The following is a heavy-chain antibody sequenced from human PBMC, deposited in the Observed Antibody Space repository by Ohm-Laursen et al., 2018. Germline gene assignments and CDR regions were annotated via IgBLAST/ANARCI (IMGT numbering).Heavy chain of an antibody. D-gene: IGHD3-3*02. CDR3: ARSFLGIDY. CDR2: IDWDDDK. V-gene: IGHV2-70*11. CDR1: GFSLSTSGMC. J-gene: IGHJ4*02. Sequence: TQTLLLTCSFYGFSLSTSGMCVSWIRQTRGRALEWLARIDWDDDKYYSTSLKTRLTISKDTPKNQVVLTMTNMDPVDTATYYCARSFLGIDYWGQGTLVTVSS.